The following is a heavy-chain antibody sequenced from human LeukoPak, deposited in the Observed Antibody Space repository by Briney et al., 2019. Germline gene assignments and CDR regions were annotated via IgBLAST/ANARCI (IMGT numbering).Heavy chain of an antibody. Sequence: GGSLRLSCAASGFTFSDYYMSWIRQAPGKGLEWVSYISSSGSTIYYADSVKGRFTISRDNAKNSLYLQMNSLRAEDTAVYYCASHPGYCGGGSCYGVGAFDIWGQGTMVTVSS. J-gene: IGHJ3*02. CDR1: GFTFSDYY. V-gene: IGHV3-11*01. D-gene: IGHD2-15*01. CDR2: ISSSGSTI. CDR3: ASHPGYCGGGSCYGVGAFDI.